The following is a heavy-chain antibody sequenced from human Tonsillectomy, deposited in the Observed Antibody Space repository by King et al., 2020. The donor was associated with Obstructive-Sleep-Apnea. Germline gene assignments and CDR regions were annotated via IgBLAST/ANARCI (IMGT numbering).Heavy chain of an antibody. V-gene: IGHV4-30-4*01. CDR3: ARGSRSGSSNWFDP. J-gene: IGHJ5*02. D-gene: IGHD3-10*01. CDR2: IYYSGTS. Sequence: VQLQESGPGLVKPSQTLSLTCTVSGASISSGDYNWSWIRQPPGKGLEWIGYIYYSGTSYNNPSLKSRVTISLDTSKNQFSLKLSSVTAADTAVYYCARGSRSGSSNWFDPWGQGTLVTVSS. CDR1: GASISSGDYN.